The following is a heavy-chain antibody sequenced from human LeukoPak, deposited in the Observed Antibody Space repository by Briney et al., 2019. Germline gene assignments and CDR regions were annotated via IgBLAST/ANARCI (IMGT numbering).Heavy chain of an antibody. Sequence: ASVKVSCMASGGTFSSYAISWVRQAPGQGLEWMGGVIPIFGTANYAQKFQGRVTITADESTSTAYMELSSLRSEDTAVYYCARSGYCSGGSCRSAFDIWGQGTMVTVSS. D-gene: IGHD2-15*01. CDR2: VIPIFGTA. V-gene: IGHV1-69*13. CDR1: GGTFSSYA. J-gene: IGHJ3*02. CDR3: ARSGYCSGGSCRSAFDI.